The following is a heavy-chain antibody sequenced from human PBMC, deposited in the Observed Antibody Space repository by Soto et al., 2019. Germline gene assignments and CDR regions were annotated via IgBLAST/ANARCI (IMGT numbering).Heavy chain of an antibody. D-gene: IGHD3-9*01. CDR3: ARGSPDILTGYYILDY. J-gene: IGHJ4*02. Sequence: SETLSLTCVVYGGSFSGYYWNWIRQPPGKGLEWIGEINQSGSTNYNPSLKSRVTISEDTSKNQFSLKLSSVTAADTAVYYCARGSPDILTGYYILDYWGQGTLVTVSS. CDR1: GGSFSGYY. CDR2: INQSGST. V-gene: IGHV4-34*01.